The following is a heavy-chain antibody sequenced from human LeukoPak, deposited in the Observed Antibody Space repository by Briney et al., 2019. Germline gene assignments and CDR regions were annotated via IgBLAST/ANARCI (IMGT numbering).Heavy chain of an antibody. CDR3: ARAPLGFCSGGTCKRYFDY. D-gene: IGHD2-15*01. Sequence: SETLSLTCTVSSGSISSGDYYWSWIRQPPGRGLEWIGYINYSGSTSYNPSFKSRATISVDMAKSQFSLKLSSVSAADTAVYYCARAPLGFCSGGTCKRYFDYWGQGTLVTVSS. CDR2: INYSGST. J-gene: IGHJ4*02. V-gene: IGHV4-30-4*01. CDR1: SGSISSGDYY.